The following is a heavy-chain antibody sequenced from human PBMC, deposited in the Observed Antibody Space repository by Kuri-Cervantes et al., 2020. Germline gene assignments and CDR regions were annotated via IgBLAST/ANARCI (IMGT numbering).Heavy chain of an antibody. CDR3: ARGWGGMYYFDY. D-gene: IGHD2-21*01. V-gene: IGHV4-39*07. CDR1: GGSISSSTYY. J-gene: IGHJ4*02. Sequence: SETLSLTCTVSGGSISSSTYYWAWIRQSPGKGLEWIGSIYYSGSTYHNPSLKSRVNISVDTSKNLFSLKLSSVTAADTAVYYCARGWGGMYYFDYWGQGTLVTVSS. CDR2: IYYSGST.